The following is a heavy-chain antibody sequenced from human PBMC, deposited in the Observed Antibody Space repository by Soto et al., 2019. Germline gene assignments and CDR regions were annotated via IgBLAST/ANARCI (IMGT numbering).Heavy chain of an antibody. D-gene: IGHD3-3*01. CDR2: ISSSGSTI. Sequence: PGGSLRLSCAASGFTISSYEMNWVRQAPGKGLEWVSYISSSGSTIYYADSVKGRFTISRDNAKNSLYLQMNSLRAEDTAVYYCASSITFSPSYYGIDVWGQGTTVTVPS. CDR3: ASSITFSPSYYGIDV. CDR1: GFTISSYE. V-gene: IGHV3-48*03. J-gene: IGHJ6*02.